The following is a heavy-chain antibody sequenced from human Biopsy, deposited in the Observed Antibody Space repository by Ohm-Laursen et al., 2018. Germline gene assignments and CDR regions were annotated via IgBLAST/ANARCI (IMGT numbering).Heavy chain of an antibody. CDR3: ARGMRSSGWPYFDS. Sequence: SETLSLTWTVSGDSVSSGSFYWTWLRQPPGQGLEYIGYIYDRGSTANYNPSLESRVTMSVDMPKNQFSLKPSSVTAADTAIYYCARGMRSSGWPYFDSWGQGTLVTVSS. V-gene: IGHV4-61*01. CDR1: GDSVSSGSFY. D-gene: IGHD6-19*01. CDR2: IYDRGSTA. J-gene: IGHJ4*02.